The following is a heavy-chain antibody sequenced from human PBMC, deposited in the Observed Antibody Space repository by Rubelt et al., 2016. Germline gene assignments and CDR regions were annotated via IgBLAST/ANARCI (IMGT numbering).Heavy chain of an antibody. CDR3: ARREVADDYYYYMDV. D-gene: IGHD6-19*01. J-gene: IGHJ6*03. CDR1: GGSISSGGYY. Sequence: QLQESGPGLVKSSETLSLTCTVSGGSISSGGYYWSWIRQHPGKGLEWLGYIYYSGSTYYNPSRKGRFTISVDTSKSQFSLKLSSVTAVDTAVYYCARREVADDYYYYMDVWGKGTTVTVSS. CDR2: IYYSGST. V-gene: IGHV4-31*03.